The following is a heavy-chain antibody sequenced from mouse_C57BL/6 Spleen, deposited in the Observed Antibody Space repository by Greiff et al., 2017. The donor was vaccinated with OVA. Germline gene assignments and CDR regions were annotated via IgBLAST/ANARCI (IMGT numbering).Heavy chain of an antibody. CDR3: ARRPYDYDYAMDY. CDR1: GYTFTSYW. J-gene: IGHJ4*01. D-gene: IGHD2-4*01. CDR2: IDPSDSYT. Sequence: QVQLQQPGAELVMPGASVKLSCKASGYTFTSYWMHWVKQRPGQGLEWIGEIDPSDSYTNYNQKFKGKSTLTVDKSSSTAYMQLSSLTSEDSAVYYCARRPYDYDYAMDYWGQGTSVTVSS. V-gene: IGHV1-69*01.